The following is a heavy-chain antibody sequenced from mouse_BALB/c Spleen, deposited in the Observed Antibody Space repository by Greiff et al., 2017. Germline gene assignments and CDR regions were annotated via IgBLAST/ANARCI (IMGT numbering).Heavy chain of an antibody. CDR1: GFTFSSYA. Sequence: EVNLVESGGGLVKPGGSLKLSCAASGFTFSSYAMSWVRQTPEKRLEWVATISSGGSYTYYPDSVKGRFTISRDNAKNTLYLQMSSLRSEDTAMYYCARQGDSPWFAYWGQGTLVTVSA. V-gene: IGHV5-9-3*01. CDR2: ISSGGSYT. J-gene: IGHJ3*01. CDR3: ARQGDSPWFAY.